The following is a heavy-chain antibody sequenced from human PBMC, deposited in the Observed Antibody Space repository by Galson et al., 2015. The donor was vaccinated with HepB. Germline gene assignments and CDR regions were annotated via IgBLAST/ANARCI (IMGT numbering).Heavy chain of an antibody. D-gene: IGHD5-18*01. J-gene: IGHJ4*02. CDR1: GASISSSLYY. CDR3: ARAAGDSSTYANDY. Sequence: ETLSLTCTVSGASISSSLYYWVWVRQPPEKGLEWIGSIYYTGNTYHKSSLKSRVTISADMSKNQFSLKVNSVTAADTAVYYCARAAGDSSTYANDYWGQGALVTVSS. V-gene: IGHV4-39*07. CDR2: IYYTGNT.